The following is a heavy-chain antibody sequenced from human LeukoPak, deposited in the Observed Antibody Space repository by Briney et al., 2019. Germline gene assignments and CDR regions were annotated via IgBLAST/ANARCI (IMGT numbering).Heavy chain of an antibody. CDR2: IYNNGNT. J-gene: IGHJ5*02. D-gene: IGHD3-16*01. CDR1: GGSISSYY. CDR3: ARARINWFDP. V-gene: IGHV4-59*01. Sequence: SETLSLTCTVSGGSISSYYWSWIRQPRRKGLEWIGYIYNNGNTNYNPSLKSRVTISVDTSRNQFSLKLRSVTAADTAMYYCARARINWFDPWGQGILVTISS.